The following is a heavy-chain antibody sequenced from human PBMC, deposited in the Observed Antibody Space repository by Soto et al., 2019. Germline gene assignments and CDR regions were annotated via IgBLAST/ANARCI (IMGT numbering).Heavy chain of an antibody. D-gene: IGHD6-13*01. CDR1: GDSVSSNSAD. V-gene: IGHV6-1*01. CDR2: TYYRSKWYN. J-gene: IGHJ6*02. CDR3: ARVEAGAGYYYYGMDV. Sequence: SQTLSLTCAISGDSVSSNSADWNWIRQSPSRGLEWLGRTYYRSKWYNDYAVSVKSRITINPDTSKNQFSLQLNSVTPEDTAVYYCARVEAGAGYYYYGMDVWGQGTTVTVSS.